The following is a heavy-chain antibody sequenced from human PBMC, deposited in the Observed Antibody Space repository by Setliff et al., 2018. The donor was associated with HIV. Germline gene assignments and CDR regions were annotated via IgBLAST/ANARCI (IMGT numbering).Heavy chain of an antibody. Sequence: ASVKVSCRASGYTFTNFYMQWVRQAPGQGLESMGIINPGGGNTMYAQRFQGRVSMTRDTSTSTVYMEVSSLRSEETAVYYCARGQASNDYGVSFWGQGTMVTVSS. CDR2: INPGGGNT. D-gene: IGHD4-17*01. V-gene: IGHV1-46*01. CDR3: ARGQASNDYGVSF. CDR1: GYTFTNFY. J-gene: IGHJ3*01.